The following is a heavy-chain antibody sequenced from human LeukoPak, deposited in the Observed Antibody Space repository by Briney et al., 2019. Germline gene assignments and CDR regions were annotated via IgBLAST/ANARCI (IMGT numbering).Heavy chain of an antibody. Sequence: GGSLRLSCAASGFTFSDYYMSWIRQAPGKGLEWVSYISSSGSTIYYADSVKGRFTISRDNAKNSLYLQMNSLRAEDTGLYYCAKGASSWYGVSDYWGQGTLVTVSS. D-gene: IGHD6-13*01. J-gene: IGHJ4*02. CDR3: AKGASSWYGVSDY. CDR2: ISSSGSTI. CDR1: GFTFSDYY. V-gene: IGHV3-11*01.